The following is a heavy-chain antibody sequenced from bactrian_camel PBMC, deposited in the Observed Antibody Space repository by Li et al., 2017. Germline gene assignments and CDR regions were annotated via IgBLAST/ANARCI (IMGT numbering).Heavy chain of an antibody. V-gene: IGHV3-2*01. Sequence: VQLVESGGGLVQPGGSLRLSCAASGFTFSRYYMSWVRQAPRKGLELEWVSSINEDGSYTTYADSVKGRFTISRGNAKNMLYLQLNSVKSEDAALYYCATWGDFAHWGQGTQVTVS. J-gene: IGHJ4*01. CDR3: ATWGDFAH. CDR1: GFTFSRYY. CDR2: INEDGSYT. D-gene: IGHD5*01.